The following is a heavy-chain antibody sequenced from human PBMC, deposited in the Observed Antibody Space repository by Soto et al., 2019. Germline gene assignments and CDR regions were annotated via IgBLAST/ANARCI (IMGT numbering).Heavy chain of an antibody. CDR2: IIPIFGTA. CDR1: GGTFSSYA. V-gene: IGHV1-69*01. D-gene: IGHD3-3*01. CDR3: ARDLRTVTIFGVVKVFRYYYGMDV. Sequence: QVQLVQSGAEVKKPGSSVKVSCKASGGTFSSYAISWVRQAPGQGLEWMGGIIPIFGTANYAQKFQGRVTITADESTSTAFVELSRLGSEATVVYYCARDLRTVTIFGVVKVFRYYYGMDVWGQGTTVTVSS. J-gene: IGHJ6*02.